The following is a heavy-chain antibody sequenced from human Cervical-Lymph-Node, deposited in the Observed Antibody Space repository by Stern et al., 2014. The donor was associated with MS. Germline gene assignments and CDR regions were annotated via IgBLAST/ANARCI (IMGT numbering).Heavy chain of an antibody. CDR2: IYYRGTT. J-gene: IGHJ6*02. Sequence: QVQLQESGPGLVKPSQTLSLTCTVSGGSISSDNYYWTWIRQHPGQGLEWIGHIYYRGTTYYNPSLKSRVSITVDTSKNLFSLRLSSVTAADTAVYYCARDHFTTSLDVWGHGTTVTVS. D-gene: IGHD2-2*01. V-gene: IGHV4-31*03. CDR1: GGSISSDNYY. CDR3: ARDHFTTSLDV.